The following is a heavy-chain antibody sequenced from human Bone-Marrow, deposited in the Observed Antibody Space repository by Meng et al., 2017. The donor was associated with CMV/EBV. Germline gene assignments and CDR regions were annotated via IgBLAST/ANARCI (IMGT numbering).Heavy chain of an antibody. V-gene: IGHV1-18*01. D-gene: IGHD3-3*01. CDR2: ISAYNGNT. CDR1: GYTFTSYG. J-gene: IGHJ5*02. Sequence: ASVKVSCKASGYTFTSYGISWVRQAPGQGLEWMGWISAYNGNTNYAQKLQGRVTMTTDTSTSTAYMELRSLRSDDTAVYYCARDLTPSITISGVAQPWFDPWGQGTLVTVSS. CDR3: ARDLTPSITISGVAQPWFDP.